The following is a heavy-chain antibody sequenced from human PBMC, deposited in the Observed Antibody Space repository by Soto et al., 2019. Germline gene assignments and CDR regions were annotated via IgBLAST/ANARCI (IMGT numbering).Heavy chain of an antibody. J-gene: IGHJ3*02. CDR1: GGSISSGGYY. CDR2: IYYSGST. Sequence: SETLSLTCTVSGGSISSGGYYWSWIRQHPGKGLEWIGYIYYSGSTNYNPSLKSRVTISVDTSKNQFSLKLSSVTAADTAVYYCASDHDLDSDSSDYPHAYAFDIWGQGTMVTVSS. D-gene: IGHD3-22*01. V-gene: IGHV4-31*03. CDR3: ASDHDLDSDSSDYPHAYAFDI.